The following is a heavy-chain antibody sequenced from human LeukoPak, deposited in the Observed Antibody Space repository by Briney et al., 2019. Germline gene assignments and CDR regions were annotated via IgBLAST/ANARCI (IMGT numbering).Heavy chain of an antibody. Sequence: ASVKVSCKVSGYTLTELSMHWVRQAPGKGLEWMGGFDPEDGETVYAQKFQGRVTMTEDTSTDTAYMELSSLRSEDTAVYYCLGAPANKYYFDYWGQGTLVTVSS. V-gene: IGHV1-24*01. J-gene: IGHJ4*02. D-gene: IGHD1/OR15-1a*01. CDR2: FDPEDGET. CDR3: LGAPANKYYFDY. CDR1: GYTLTELS.